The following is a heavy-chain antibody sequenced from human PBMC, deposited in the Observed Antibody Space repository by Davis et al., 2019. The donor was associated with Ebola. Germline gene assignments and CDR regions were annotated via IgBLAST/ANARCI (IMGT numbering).Heavy chain of an antibody. CDR2: ISGSGGST. CDR3: VKRGMEQWLLRGSYYGMDV. V-gene: IGHV3-23*01. CDR1: GFTFSSYA. J-gene: IGHJ6*02. D-gene: IGHD6-19*01. Sequence: GGSLRLSCAASGFTFSSYAMSWVRQAPGKGLEWVSAISGSGGSTYYADSVKGRFTISRDNSKNTLYLQMNSLRAEDTAVYYCVKRGMEQWLLRGSYYGMDVWGQGTTVTVSS.